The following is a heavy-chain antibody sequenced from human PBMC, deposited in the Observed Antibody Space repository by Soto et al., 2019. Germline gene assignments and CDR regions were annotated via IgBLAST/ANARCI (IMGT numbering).Heavy chain of an antibody. J-gene: IGHJ5*02. CDR1: GGSISSGGYY. Sequence: TLSLTCTVSGGSISSGGYYWSWIRQHPGRGLEWIGYIYYSGSTYYNPSLKSRVTISVDTSKNQFSLKLSSVTAADTAVYYCAREIAAAAGGTGFDPWGQGTLLTISS. CDR3: AREIAAAAGGTGFDP. D-gene: IGHD2-2*01. CDR2: IYYSGST. V-gene: IGHV4-31*03.